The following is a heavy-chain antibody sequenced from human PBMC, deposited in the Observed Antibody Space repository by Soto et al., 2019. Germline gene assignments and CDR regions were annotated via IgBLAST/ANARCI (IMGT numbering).Heavy chain of an antibody. Sequence: EVQLVESGGGLVQPGGSLRLSCAGSGFTFSDYYIDWVRQAPGKGLEWVGRSRDKGNSYSTDYAASVKGRFTISRDASKNSLFLQMNSLKIEDSALYYCTRSMTGTTSYDYWGQGTLVTVSS. J-gene: IGHJ4*02. CDR2: SRDKGNSYST. CDR1: GFTFSDYY. V-gene: IGHV3-72*01. D-gene: IGHD1-7*01. CDR3: TRSMTGTTSYDY.